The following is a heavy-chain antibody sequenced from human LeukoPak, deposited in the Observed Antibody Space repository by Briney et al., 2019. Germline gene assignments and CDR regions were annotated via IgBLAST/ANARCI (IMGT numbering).Heavy chain of an antibody. CDR1: GFTFSSYW. V-gene: IGHV3-7*01. Sequence: PGGSLRLSYAASGFTFSSYWMSWVRQAPGKGLEWVANIKQDGSEKYYVDSVKGRFTISRDNAKNSLYLQMNSLRAEDTAVYYCASTALVTGYYAFDIWGQGTMVTVSS. J-gene: IGHJ3*02. CDR2: IKQDGSEK. D-gene: IGHD3-9*01. CDR3: ASTALVTGYYAFDI.